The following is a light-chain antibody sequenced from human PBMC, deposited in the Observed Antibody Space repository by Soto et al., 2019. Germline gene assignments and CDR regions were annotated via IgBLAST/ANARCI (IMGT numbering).Light chain of an antibody. CDR3: QKQGSAPLH. Sequence: EIVLTQSPGTLSLSPGERATLSCRASQSVSSSYLAWYQQKPGQAPRLLIYGASSRATGIPDRFSGSGSGTDFTLTIRRLEREDFAVYYCQKQGSAPLHFGGGTKVDIK. V-gene: IGKV3-20*01. J-gene: IGKJ4*01. CDR2: GAS. CDR1: QSVSSSY.